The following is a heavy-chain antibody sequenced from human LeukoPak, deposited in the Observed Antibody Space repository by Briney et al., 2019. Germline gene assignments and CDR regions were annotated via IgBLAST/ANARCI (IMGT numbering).Heavy chain of an antibody. CDR2: FYTSANT. J-gene: IGHJ6*03. CDR1: GDSVSGYY. D-gene: IGHD3-10*01. CDR3: ARGLGDEERHYGYYYMDV. V-gene: IGHV4-4*09. Sequence: PSETLSLTCTVSGDSVSGYYGSWIRQPPRKGLEWIGYFYTSANTNYNPSLKSRVTMSVDTSKNQFSLKLTSVTAADTAVYYCARGLGDEERHYGYYYMDVWGKGTTVTVSS.